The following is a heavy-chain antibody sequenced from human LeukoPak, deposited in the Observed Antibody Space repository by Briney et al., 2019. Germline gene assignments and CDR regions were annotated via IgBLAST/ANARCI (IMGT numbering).Heavy chain of an antibody. CDR2: INTSGST. CDR1: GGSISSGSYF. D-gene: IGHD6-25*01. CDR3: ARSSRIAARLNFDY. Sequence: SQTLSLTCTVSGGSISSGSYFWSWIRQPTGKGLEWIGRINTSGSTNYNPSLKSRVTISVDTSKNQFSLKLSSVTAADTAVYYCARSSRIAARLNFDYWGQGTLVTVSS. V-gene: IGHV4-61*02. J-gene: IGHJ4*02.